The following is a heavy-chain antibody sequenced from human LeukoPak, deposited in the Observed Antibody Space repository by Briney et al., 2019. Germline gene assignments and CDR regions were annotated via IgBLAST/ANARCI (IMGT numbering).Heavy chain of an antibody. CDR2: ISGSGGST. CDR3: AKDLGTMIVVVTLYY. D-gene: IGHD3-22*01. J-gene: IGHJ4*02. Sequence: GGSLRLSCAASGFTFSSYAMGWVGQAPGKGLEWVSAISGSGGSTYYADSVKGRFTISRDNSKDTLYLQMNSLRAEDTAVYYCAKDLGTMIVVVTLYYWGQGTLVTVSS. CDR1: GFTFSSYA. V-gene: IGHV3-23*01.